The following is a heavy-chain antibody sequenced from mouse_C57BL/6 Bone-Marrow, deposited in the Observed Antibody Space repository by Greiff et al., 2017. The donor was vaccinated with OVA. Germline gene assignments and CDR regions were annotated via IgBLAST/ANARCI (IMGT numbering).Heavy chain of an antibody. Sequence: QVQLQQPGAELVKPGASVKLSCKASGYTFTSYWMHWVKQRPGQGLEWIGMIHPNSGSTNYNEKFKSKATLTVDKSSSTAYMQLSSLTSEDSAVYYCARSRYYGSSYYFDYWGKGTTLTVSS. CDR1: GYTFTSYW. D-gene: IGHD1-1*01. CDR2: IHPNSGST. CDR3: ARSRYYGSSYYFDY. V-gene: IGHV1-64*01. J-gene: IGHJ2*01.